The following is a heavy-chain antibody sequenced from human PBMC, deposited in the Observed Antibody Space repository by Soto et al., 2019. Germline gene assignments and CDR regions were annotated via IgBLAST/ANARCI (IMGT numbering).Heavy chain of an antibody. D-gene: IGHD5-12*01. V-gene: IGHV3-23*01. CDR2: ISGSGGST. CDR3: AKEKAACMSTSCQFGFSGYDLSTNGFDP. CDR1: GFTFSSYA. J-gene: IGHJ5*02. Sequence: GGSLRLSCAASGFTFSSYAMSWVRQAPGKGLEWVSAISGSGGSTYYADSVKGRFTISRDNSKNTLYLQMNSLRAEDTAVYYCAKEKAACMSTSCQFGFSGYDLSTNGFDPWGQGTLVTVS.